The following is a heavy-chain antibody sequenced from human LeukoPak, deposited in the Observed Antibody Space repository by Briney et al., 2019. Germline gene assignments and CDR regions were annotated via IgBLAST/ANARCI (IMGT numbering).Heavy chain of an antibody. V-gene: IGHV3-23*01. J-gene: IGHJ4*02. CDR1: GFTFTTLA. CDR3: AKHRRSTLVTAYFDS. D-gene: IGHD2-21*02. CDR2: ISSRGDGT. Sequence: PGGSLRLSCTASGFTFTTLAMSWVRQAPGKGLERVSSISSRGDGTNYADSVKGRFIISRDNSKNTLYLQLNSLRVDDAAIYYCAKHRRSTLVTAYFDSWGQGTLVTVSS.